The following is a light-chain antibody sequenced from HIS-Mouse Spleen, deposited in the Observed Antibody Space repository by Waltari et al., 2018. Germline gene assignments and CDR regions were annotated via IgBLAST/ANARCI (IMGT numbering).Light chain of an antibody. Sequence: SYELTQPPSVSVSPGQTARITCSGDALPKKYAYWYQQKSGQAPVLGIYEDSKRPSGIPGGFAGSRSGTMATLTISGAQVEDEADYYCYSTDSSGNHRVFGGGTKLTVL. CDR3: YSTDSSGNHRV. V-gene: IGLV3-10*01. CDR1: ALPKKY. J-gene: IGLJ3*02. CDR2: EDS.